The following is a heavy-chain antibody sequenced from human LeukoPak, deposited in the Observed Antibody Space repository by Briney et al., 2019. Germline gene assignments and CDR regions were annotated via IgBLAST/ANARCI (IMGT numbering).Heavy chain of an antibody. D-gene: IGHD3-22*01. V-gene: IGHV3-21*01. CDR2: ISGSSSHV. CDR3: ARDQYYSDSSGYPYDI. Sequence: GGSPRLSCEASGFSFSIYNMNWVCLAPGKGLEWVSSISGSSSHVWYADSVKGRFTSSRDNAENSLYLQMSSLRVEDTAVYYCARDQYYSDSSGYPYDIWGQGTMVTVSS. J-gene: IGHJ3*02. CDR1: GFSFSIYN.